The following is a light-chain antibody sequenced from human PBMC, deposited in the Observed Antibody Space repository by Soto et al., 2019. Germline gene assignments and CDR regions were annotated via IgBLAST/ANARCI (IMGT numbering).Light chain of an antibody. Sequence: EIVLTQSPGTLSLSPGDTATLSCRASQTVSNNYLAWYQQKPGQTPRLYIYGASRRATGIPDRFSGSGSGTDFTLTINRLEPEDFAVYYCQQYGSSLFTFGPGTKVDFK. CDR1: QTVSNNY. CDR3: QQYGSSLFT. V-gene: IGKV3-20*01. J-gene: IGKJ3*01. CDR2: GAS.